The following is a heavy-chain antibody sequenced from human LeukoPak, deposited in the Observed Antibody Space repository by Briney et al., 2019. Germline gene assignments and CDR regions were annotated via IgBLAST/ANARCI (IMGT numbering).Heavy chain of an antibody. CDR3: ASWYRNWSDP. Sequence: PSETLSLTCTVSGGSISSYYWSWIRQPPAKGLEWIGYIYYSGSTNYNPSLKSRVTISVDTSKSQFSLKLSSVTAADAAVYYCASWYRNWSDPWGQGTLVTVSS. D-gene: IGHD6-13*01. V-gene: IGHV4-59*01. J-gene: IGHJ5*02. CDR2: IYYSGST. CDR1: GGSISSYY.